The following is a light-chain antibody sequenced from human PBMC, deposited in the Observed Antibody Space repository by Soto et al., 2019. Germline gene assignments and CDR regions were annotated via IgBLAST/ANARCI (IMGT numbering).Light chain of an antibody. CDR3: AAWDDSLNGCV. CDR1: SSNIGTYS. CDR2: SDN. Sequence: QSVLTQPPSASGTPGRRVTISCSGSSSNIGTYSVSWYQHFPGTAPRLLIYSDNQRPSGVPDRFSASKSGASASLAISGLQSEDEADFYCAAWDDSLNGCVFGTGTKLTVL. V-gene: IGLV1-44*01. J-gene: IGLJ1*01.